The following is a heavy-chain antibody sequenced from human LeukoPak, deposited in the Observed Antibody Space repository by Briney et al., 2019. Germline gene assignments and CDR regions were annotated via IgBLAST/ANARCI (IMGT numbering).Heavy chain of an antibody. D-gene: IGHD3-10*01. Sequence: SETLSLTCTVSGGSISSYYWSWIRQPPGKGLEWIGYIYYSGSTNYNPSLKSRVTISVDTSKNQFSLKLSSVTAADTAVYYCAGSDGINDIWGQGTMVTVSP. CDR3: AGSDGINDI. V-gene: IGHV4-59*01. J-gene: IGHJ3*02. CDR1: GGSISSYY. CDR2: IYYSGST.